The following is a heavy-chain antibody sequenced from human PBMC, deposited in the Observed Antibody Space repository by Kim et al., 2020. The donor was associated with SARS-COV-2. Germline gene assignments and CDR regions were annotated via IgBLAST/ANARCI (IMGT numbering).Heavy chain of an antibody. J-gene: IGHJ3*02. CDR2: IKQDGSEK. Sequence: GGSLRLSCAASGFTFSSYWMSWVRQAPGKGLEWVANIKQDGSEKYYVDSVKGRFTISRDNAKNSLYLQMNSLRAEDTAVYYCAREVVTATLDAFDIWGQGTMVTVSS. V-gene: IGHV3-7*03. CDR1: GFTFSSYW. D-gene: IGHD2-21*02. CDR3: AREVVTATLDAFDI.